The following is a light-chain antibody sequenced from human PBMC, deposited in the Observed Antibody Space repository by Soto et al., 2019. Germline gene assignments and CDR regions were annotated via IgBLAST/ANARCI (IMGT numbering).Light chain of an antibody. CDR2: GAS. V-gene: IGKV3-20*01. J-gene: IGKJ1*01. CDR3: QQYSISST. CDR1: QSVSSTY. Sequence: EIWLTQSPGTLSLSRGERSTLSCRASQSVSSTYLAWYQQKPGQAPRLLIYGASNRATGIPDRFSGSGSGTDFTLTISRLEPEDFAVYYCQQYSISSTFGQGTKVDIK.